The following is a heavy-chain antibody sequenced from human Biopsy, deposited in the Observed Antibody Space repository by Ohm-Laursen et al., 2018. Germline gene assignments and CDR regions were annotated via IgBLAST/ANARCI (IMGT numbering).Heavy chain of an antibody. Sequence: SLRLSCAASRFTFSDYFMSWIRQAPGKGLEWVSYISSSGITAHYGDSVKGRFTISRDSSTNTLYLQMNGLRADDTAVYYCATGPVQMVYANLRGEFASWGQGALVTVSS. CDR3: ATGPVQMVYANLRGEFAS. CDR2: ISSSGITA. D-gene: IGHD2-8*01. V-gene: IGHV3-11*01. J-gene: IGHJ5*02. CDR1: RFTFSDYF.